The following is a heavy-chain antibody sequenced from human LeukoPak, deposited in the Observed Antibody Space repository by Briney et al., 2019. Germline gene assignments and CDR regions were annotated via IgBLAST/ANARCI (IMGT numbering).Heavy chain of an antibody. J-gene: IGHJ4*02. CDR3: AGQNVPTPHDY. V-gene: IGHV4-30-2*01. Sequence: SETLSLTCTVAVGSISSGGYYWSWIRQPPGKGLEWIAYISAAGITFYNPSLKSRVTISLDRSKNQFSLNLTPITAADTAVYYCAGQNVPTPHDYWGQGTQVTVSS. CDR2: ISAAGIT. CDR1: VGSISSGGYY. D-gene: IGHD2-2*01.